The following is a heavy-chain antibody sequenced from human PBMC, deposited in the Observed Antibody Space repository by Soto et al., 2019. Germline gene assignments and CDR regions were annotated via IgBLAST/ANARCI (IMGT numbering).Heavy chain of an antibody. CDR2: IYYSGST. J-gene: IGHJ6*02. V-gene: IGHV4-31*03. CDR3: TRGGITIFGVVLGPHG. CDR1: GGSISSGGLS. Sequence: TLGLTCTVSGGSISSGGLSWSWIRQHPGTGLEWIGYIYYSGSTYYNPSLKSRVTISVDTSKNQFSLKLSSVTAADTAVYYCTRGGITIFGVVLGPHGWGQGTTVTVSS. D-gene: IGHD3-3*01.